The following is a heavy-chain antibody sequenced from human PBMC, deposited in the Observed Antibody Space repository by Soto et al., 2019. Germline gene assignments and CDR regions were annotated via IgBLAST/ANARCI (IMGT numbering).Heavy chain of an antibody. V-gene: IGHV4-34*06. CDR2: IDVLNGA. J-gene: IGHJ4*02. CDR1: GGSFGGYY. Sequence: QVQLQQWGAGLLKPSETLSLTCAVYGGSFGGYYWNWIRLPPGKGLECISTIDVLNGAWYSDSVRGRLAISRDVSRNTVYLQMGSLRVEDTAIYFCSDWRAGGPVNLDHWGPGTVVTVSS. D-gene: IGHD2-15*01. CDR3: SDWRAGGPVNLDH.